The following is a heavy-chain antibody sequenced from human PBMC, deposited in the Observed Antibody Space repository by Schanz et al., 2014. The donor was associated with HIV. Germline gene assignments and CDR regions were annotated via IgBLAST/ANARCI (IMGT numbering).Heavy chain of an antibody. D-gene: IGHD2-15*01. V-gene: IGHV3-30-3*01. CDR2: ISYDGSNK. CDR1: GFTFSNYA. J-gene: IGHJ4*02. CDR3: ARGGIWEWDQPDFDY. Sequence: QVQLVESGGGVVQPGRSLRLSCAVSGFTFSNYAMHWGRQAPGKGLGWGAVISYDGSNKYYADSVKGRFTISRDNSKNTLYLQMNSLRAEDTAVYYCARGGIWEWDQPDFDYWGQGTLVTVSS.